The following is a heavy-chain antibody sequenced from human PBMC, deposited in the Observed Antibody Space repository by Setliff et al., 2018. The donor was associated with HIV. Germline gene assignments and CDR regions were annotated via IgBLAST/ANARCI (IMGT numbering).Heavy chain of an antibody. Sequence: ASVKVSCKASGYTFTGYYMHWVRQAPGQGLEWIGWINPNSGGTNYAQKFQGWVTMTRDTSISTAYMELSRLRSDDTAVYYCARDRSHYYDSSGYYPDAFDIWGQGTMVTVSS. CDR1: GYTFTGYY. CDR3: ARDRSHYYDSSGYYPDAFDI. D-gene: IGHD3-22*01. V-gene: IGHV1-2*04. CDR2: INPNSGGT. J-gene: IGHJ3*02.